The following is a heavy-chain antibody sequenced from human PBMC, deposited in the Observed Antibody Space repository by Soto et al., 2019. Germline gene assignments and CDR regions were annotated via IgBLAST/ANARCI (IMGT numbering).Heavy chain of an antibody. CDR2: ISGSGGAT. CDR3: ALGEWLSTCYFNF. D-gene: IGHD3-3*01. CDR1: GFTFTSFA. J-gene: IGHJ4*01. V-gene: IGHV3-23*01. Sequence: PGGSLRLSCAASGFTFTSFAVSWVRQAPGKGLEWVSAISGSGGATYYADSVKGRFTVSRDNSRNKVYLQVDSLRVEDTAVYHCALGEWLSTCYFNFWGNGGLVTVSS.